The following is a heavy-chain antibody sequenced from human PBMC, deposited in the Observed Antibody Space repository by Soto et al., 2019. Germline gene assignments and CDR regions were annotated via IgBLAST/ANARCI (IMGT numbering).Heavy chain of an antibody. V-gene: IGHV3-23*01. Sequence: PGGSLILSCAASGFTFSSYAMSWVRQAPGKGLEWVSAISGSGGSTYYADSVKGRFTIYRDNSKNKLYLQMNSLRAEDTAVYYCAKARGSSNQIFDFCGQGHLVTVSS. CDR3: AKARGSSNQIFDF. D-gene: IGHD2-2*01. CDR2: ISGSGGST. CDR1: GFTFSSYA. J-gene: IGHJ4*02.